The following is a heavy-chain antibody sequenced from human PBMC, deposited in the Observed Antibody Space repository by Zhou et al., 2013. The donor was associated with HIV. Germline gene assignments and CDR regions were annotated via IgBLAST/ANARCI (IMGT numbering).Heavy chain of an antibody. CDR3: ARFRLSVSGSLTT. J-gene: IGHJ4*02. CDR2: INHSGGT. Sequence: VQLQPWGTRLLKPSQSLSLTCSVFNGSVNTYFWAWIRQPPGKGLEWIGEINHSGGTNYNPSLKSRVSISVDTSRNRLSLKVTSVTAADTAVYYCARFRLSVSGSLTTWDQGTLVSVSA. CDR1: NGSVNTYF. D-gene: IGHD1-26*01. V-gene: IGHV4-34*01.